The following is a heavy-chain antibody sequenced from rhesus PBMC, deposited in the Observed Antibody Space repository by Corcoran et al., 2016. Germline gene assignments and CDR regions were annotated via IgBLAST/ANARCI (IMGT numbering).Heavy chain of an antibody. CDR3: VRDAGNYFDY. J-gene: IGHJ4*01. Sequence: EVQLVESGGGLVQPGGSLRVSCAASGFIVSDYYMQWVRQAPGKGPEWVGFLRTKFKGGTAEYAASVKVSFTISRADSKRIASLQMNSLKTDDTAVYYCVRDAGNYFDYWGQGVLVTVSS. V-gene: IGHV3-116*01. CDR1: GFIVSDYY. CDR2: LRTKFKGGTA. D-gene: IGHD4-35*01.